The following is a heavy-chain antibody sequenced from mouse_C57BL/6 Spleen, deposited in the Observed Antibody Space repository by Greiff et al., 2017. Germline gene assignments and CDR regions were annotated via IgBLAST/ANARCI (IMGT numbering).Heavy chain of an antibody. D-gene: IGHD1-1*01. Sequence: QVQLQQPGAELVKPGASVKLSCKASGYTFTSYWMQWVKQRPGKGLEWIGDIDPSDNYTNYNQKFKGKATLTVDTSSSTAYMQLSSLTSEDSAVYYCARGAPKRSYYFDYWGQGTTLTVSS. J-gene: IGHJ2*01. CDR2: IDPSDNYT. V-gene: IGHV1-50*01. CDR3: ARGAPKRSYYFDY. CDR1: GYTFTSYW.